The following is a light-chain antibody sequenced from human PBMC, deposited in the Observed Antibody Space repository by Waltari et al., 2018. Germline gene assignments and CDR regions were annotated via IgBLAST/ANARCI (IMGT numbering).Light chain of an antibody. J-gene: IGLJ3*02. CDR2: GSS. CDR1: GSNIGDCYD. V-gene: IGLV1-40*01. Sequence: QSVLTQPPSVSGAPGQCVSLSCPGSGSNIGDCYDVNWYQQLPRAAPKLLISGSSTRPLGVPDRFFGSTSGTSASLAITGLQAEDEADYYCQSYDTSLSVGFGGGTKLTVL. CDR3: QSYDTSLSVG.